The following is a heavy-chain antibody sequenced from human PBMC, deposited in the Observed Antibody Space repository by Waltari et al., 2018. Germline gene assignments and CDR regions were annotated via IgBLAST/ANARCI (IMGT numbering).Heavy chain of an antibody. J-gene: IGHJ5*02. CDR3: ARHWDYGINPSNRFDV. V-gene: IGHV4-59*08. D-gene: IGHD4-17*01. CDR1: GSSFSSYW. Sequence: QVQLPESGPGLVKPSETLSLSSAVSGSSFSSYWLGWIRQPPGKWLEWFWNIDASSGSTEYNPSLKSRATISRDTSKNQFSLKLRSVTAADTAVYYCARHWDYGINPSNRFDVWGPGVLVTVSS. CDR2: IDASSGST.